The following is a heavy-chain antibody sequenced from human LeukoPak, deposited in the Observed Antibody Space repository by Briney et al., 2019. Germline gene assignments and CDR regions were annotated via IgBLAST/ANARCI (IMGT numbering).Heavy chain of an antibody. CDR3: ARDFDP. J-gene: IGHJ5*02. CDR1: GFTFSSYA. CDR2: IKQDGSEK. V-gene: IGHV3-7*01. Sequence: QPGGSLRLSCAASGFTFSSYAMSWVRQAPGKGLEWVGNIKQDGSEKYYVDSVKGRFTISRDNAKNSLYLDMNSLRVEDTAIYYCARDFDPWGQGTLVTVSS.